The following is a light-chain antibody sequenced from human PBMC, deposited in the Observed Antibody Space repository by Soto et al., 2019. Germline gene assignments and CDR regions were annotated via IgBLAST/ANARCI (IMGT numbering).Light chain of an antibody. J-gene: IGKJ1*01. CDR3: QQYGSSPRT. Sequence: ESVLTQSPGTLSLSPGERATLSCRASQSVSSSYLAWYQQKPGQAPRLLIYGASSRATGIPDRFSGSGSGTDFTLTMSRLEPEDLAVYYCQQYGSSPRTFGQGTKVDIK. V-gene: IGKV3-20*01. CDR2: GAS. CDR1: QSVSSSY.